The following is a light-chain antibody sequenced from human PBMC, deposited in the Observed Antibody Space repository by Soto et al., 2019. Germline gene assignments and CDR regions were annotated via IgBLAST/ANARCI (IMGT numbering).Light chain of an antibody. Sequence: QSALTQPPSASGSPGQSVTISCTGTSSDVGGFDFVSWYQQHPGEAPKLMIFEVNKRPSGVPDRFSGSRSGSTASLTVSGLQADDEADYYCSSYAGRNNFIFGGGTKLTVL. V-gene: IGLV2-8*01. CDR1: SSDVGGFDF. J-gene: IGLJ2*01. CDR3: SSYAGRNNFI. CDR2: EVN.